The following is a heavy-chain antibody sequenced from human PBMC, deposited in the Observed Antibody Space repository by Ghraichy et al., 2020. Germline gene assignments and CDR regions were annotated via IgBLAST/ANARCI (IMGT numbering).Heavy chain of an antibody. Sequence: GGSLRLSCVGSGFTFSPYAMTWVRQTPGKGLECVAGLNGAGGQIFYADSVRGRFTIFRDNSKSTLYLQRDSLRAEDTAIFYCARDRQFGDGRWHFDLWGRGTLVAVSS. CDR1: GFTFSPYA. CDR3: ARDRQFGDGRWHFDL. J-gene: IGHJ2*01. D-gene: IGHD3-10*01. V-gene: IGHV3-23*01. CDR2: LNGAGGQI.